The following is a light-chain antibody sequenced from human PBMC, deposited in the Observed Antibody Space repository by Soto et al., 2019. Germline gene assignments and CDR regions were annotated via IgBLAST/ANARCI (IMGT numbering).Light chain of an antibody. J-gene: IGLJ2*01. CDR3: CSYAGSSAIVV. V-gene: IGLV2-23*01. CDR1: SSDVGSYNL. Sequence: QSALTQPASVSGSPGQSITISCTGTSSDVGSYNLVSWYQQHPAKAPKLLIYEGSKRPSGVSNRFSGSKSGNTASLTISGLQAEDEADYYCCSYAGSSAIVVFGGGTKVTVL. CDR2: EGS.